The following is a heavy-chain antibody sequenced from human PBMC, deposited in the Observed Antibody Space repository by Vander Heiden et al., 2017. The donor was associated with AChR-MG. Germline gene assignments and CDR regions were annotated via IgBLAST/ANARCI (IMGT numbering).Heavy chain of an antibody. V-gene: IGHV3-33*01. J-gene: IGHJ4*02. CDR1: GFTFSSCG. Sequence: QVQLVESGGGVVQPGRSLRLSCAASGFTFSSCGMHWVRQAPGKGLEWVAVIWYDGSNKYYADSVKGRFTISRDNSKNTLYLQMNSLRAEDTAVYYCARGVAIAEGVDYWGQGTLVTVSS. CDR2: IWYDGSNK. D-gene: IGHD6-13*01. CDR3: ARGVAIAEGVDY.